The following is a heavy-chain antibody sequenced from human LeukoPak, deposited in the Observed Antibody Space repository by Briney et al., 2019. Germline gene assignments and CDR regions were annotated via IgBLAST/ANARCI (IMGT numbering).Heavy chain of an antibody. V-gene: IGHV3-21*01. D-gene: IGHD1-1*01. CDR1: GFTFSSYE. CDR2: ISDSGGFT. Sequence: GGSLRLSCAASGFTFSSYEMNWVRQAPGKGLEWVSAISDSGGFTNYADSVKGRFTISRDNAENSLYLQMNSLRAEDTAVYYCARDHRYGGLFDYWGQGTLVTVSS. J-gene: IGHJ4*02. CDR3: ARDHRYGGLFDY.